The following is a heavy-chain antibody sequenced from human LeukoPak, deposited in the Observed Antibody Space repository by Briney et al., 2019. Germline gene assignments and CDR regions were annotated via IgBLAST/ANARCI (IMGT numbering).Heavy chain of an antibody. CDR1: GGSISSGGYY. D-gene: IGHD4-23*01. CDR3: ARPRHDYGGNSGAFDI. J-gene: IGHJ3*02. Sequence: SETLSLTCTVSGGSISSGGYYWSWIRQPPGKGLEWIGYIYHSGSTYYNPSLKSRVTISVDRSKNQFSLKLSSVTAADTAVYYCARPRHDYGGNSGAFDIWGQGTMVTVSS. V-gene: IGHV4-30-2*01. CDR2: IYHSGST.